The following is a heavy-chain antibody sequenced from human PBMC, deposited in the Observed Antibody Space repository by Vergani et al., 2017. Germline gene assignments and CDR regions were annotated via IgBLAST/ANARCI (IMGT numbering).Heavy chain of an antibody. Sequence: QVQLVQSGAEVKKPGSSVKVSCKATGGTFSSYAISWVRQAPGQGLEWMGGIIPIFGTANYAQKFQGRVTITADESTSTAYMELSSLRSEDTAVYYCARDDTIHPFGGHIVVVTANDAFDIWGQGTMVTVSS. CDR3: ARDDTIHPFGGHIVVVTANDAFDI. J-gene: IGHJ3*02. CDR2: IIPIFGTA. V-gene: IGHV1-69*01. D-gene: IGHD2-21*02. CDR1: GGTFSSYA.